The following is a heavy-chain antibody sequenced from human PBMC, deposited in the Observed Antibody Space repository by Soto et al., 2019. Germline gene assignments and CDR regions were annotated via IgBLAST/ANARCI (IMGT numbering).Heavy chain of an antibody. CDR3: ARVRAAAADTGGFDY. J-gene: IGHJ4*02. CDR1: GFTFSSYG. CDR2: IWYDGSNK. Sequence: GGSLRLSCAASGFTFSSYGMHWVRQAPGKGLEWVAVIWYDGSNKYYADSVKGRFTISRDNSKNTLYLQMNSLRAEDTAVYYCARVRAAAADTGGFDYWGQGTLVTVSS. D-gene: IGHD6-13*01. V-gene: IGHV3-33*01.